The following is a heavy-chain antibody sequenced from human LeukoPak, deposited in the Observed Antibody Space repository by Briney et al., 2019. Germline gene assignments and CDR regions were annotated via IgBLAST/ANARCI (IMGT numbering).Heavy chain of an antibody. CDR1: GFTFSSYD. Sequence: PGGSLRLSCAASGFTFSSYDMHWVRQATGGGLEWVSAVGTAGYTFYPDSVKGRFTLSRENAKNSFYLQMNSLRAGDTAVYYCARESGTTGGYHFDLWGQGTLVTVSS. CDR3: ARESGTTGGYHFDL. V-gene: IGHV3-13*04. J-gene: IGHJ4*02. CDR2: VGTAGYT. D-gene: IGHD3-3*01.